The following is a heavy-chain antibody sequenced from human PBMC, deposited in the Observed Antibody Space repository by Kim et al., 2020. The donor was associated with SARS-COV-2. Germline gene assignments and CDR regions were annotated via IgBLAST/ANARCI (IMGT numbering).Heavy chain of an antibody. J-gene: IGHJ4*02. Sequence: SETLSLTCTVSGGSISSSSYYWGWIRQPPGKGLEWIGSIYYSGSTYYNPSLKSRVTISVDTSKNQFSLKLSSVTAADTAVYYCARHDKYGDDFDYWGQGTLVTVSS. CDR2: IYYSGST. CDR3: ARHDKYGDDFDY. CDR1: GGSISSSSYY. V-gene: IGHV4-39*01. D-gene: IGHD4-17*01.